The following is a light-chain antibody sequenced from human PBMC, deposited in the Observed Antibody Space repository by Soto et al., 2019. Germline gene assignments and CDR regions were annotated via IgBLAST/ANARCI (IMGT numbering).Light chain of an antibody. V-gene: IGLV3-25*03. CDR3: QSADSSGTYQV. J-gene: IGLJ2*01. Sequence: ELTQPPSVSVSPGQTARITCSGDALPKQYAYWYQQKPGQAPVLVIYKDSERPSGIPERFSGSSSGTTVTLTISGVQAEDEADYYCQSADSSGTYQVFGGGTKVTVL. CDR2: KDS. CDR1: ALPKQY.